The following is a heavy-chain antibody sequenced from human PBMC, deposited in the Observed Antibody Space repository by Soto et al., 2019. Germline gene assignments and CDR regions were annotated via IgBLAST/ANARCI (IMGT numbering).Heavy chain of an antibody. J-gene: IGHJ1*01. CDR2: ISGSGGST. CDR3: AKESPAYCGGDCYFQH. CDR1: GFTFSSYA. V-gene: IGHV3-23*01. D-gene: IGHD2-21*02. Sequence: GGSLRLSCAASGFTFSSYAMSWVRQAPGKGLEWVSAISGSGGSTYYADSVKGRFTISRDNSKNTLYLQMNSLRAEDTSLYYCAKESPAYCGGDCYFQHWGQGTLVTVSS.